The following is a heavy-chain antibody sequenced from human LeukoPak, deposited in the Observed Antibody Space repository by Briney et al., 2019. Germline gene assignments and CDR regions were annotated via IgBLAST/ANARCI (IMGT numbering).Heavy chain of an antibody. V-gene: IGHV4-61*02. J-gene: IGHJ4*02. D-gene: IGHD3-3*01. CDR1: GGSISSGSYY. Sequence: SETLSLTCTVSGGSISSGSYYWSWIRQPAGKGLEWIGRIYTSGSTNYNPSLESRVTISVDTSKNQFSLKLSSVTAADTAVYYCARDVTRFWSGYFESWGQGTLVTVSS. CDR2: IYTSGST. CDR3: ARDVTRFWSGYFES.